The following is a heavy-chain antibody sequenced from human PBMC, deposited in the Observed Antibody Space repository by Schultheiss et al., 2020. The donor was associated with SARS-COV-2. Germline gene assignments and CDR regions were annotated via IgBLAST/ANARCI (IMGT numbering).Heavy chain of an antibody. Sequence: SVKVSCKASGGTFSSYAISWVRQAPGQGLEWMGGIIPIFGTANYAQKFQGRVTMTRNTSISTAYMELSSLRSEDTAVYYCARVRENWFDPWGQGTLVTVSS. CDR3: ARVRENWFDP. CDR1: GGTFSSYA. CDR2: IIPIFGTA. J-gene: IGHJ5*02. V-gene: IGHV1-69*05.